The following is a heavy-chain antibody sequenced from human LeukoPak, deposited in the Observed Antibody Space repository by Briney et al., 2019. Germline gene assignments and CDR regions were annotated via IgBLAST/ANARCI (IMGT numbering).Heavy chain of an antibody. D-gene: IGHD6-13*01. Sequence: ALVKVSCKASGYTFTSYAMHWVRQAPGQRLEWMGWINAGNGTTKYSQKFQGRVTITRDTSASTAYMELSSLRSEDTAVYYCASFSSSSWTNYYYYYGMDVWGQGTTVTVSS. V-gene: IGHV1-3*01. J-gene: IGHJ6*02. CDR1: GYTFTSYA. CDR2: INAGNGTT. CDR3: ASFSSSSWTNYYYYYGMDV.